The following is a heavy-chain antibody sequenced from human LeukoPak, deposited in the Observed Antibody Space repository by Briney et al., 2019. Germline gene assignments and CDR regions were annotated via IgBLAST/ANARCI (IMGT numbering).Heavy chain of an antibody. CDR1: GFTFSSYG. Sequence: PGGSLRLSCAASGFTFSSYGMHWVRQAPGKGLEWVAVIWYDGSNKYYADSVKGRFTISRDNSKNTLYLQMNSLRAEDTAVYYCAKAIKYYYYYKDVWGKGTTVTVSS. J-gene: IGHJ6*03. D-gene: IGHD2-21*01. CDR2: IWYDGSNK. CDR3: AKAIKYYYYYKDV. V-gene: IGHV3-33*06.